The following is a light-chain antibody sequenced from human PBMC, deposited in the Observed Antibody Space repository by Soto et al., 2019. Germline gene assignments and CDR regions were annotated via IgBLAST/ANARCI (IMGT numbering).Light chain of an antibody. CDR2: DSS. Sequence: ELVLTQSPGTLSLSPGERATLSCRASQSVSSSYLAWYQQKPGQAPSLLIYDSSSRDTGIPDRFSGSGSGTDLTLTMSRLEPEDLAVYYCQQYCSSSYTFGQGTKLEIK. CDR1: QSVSSSY. CDR3: QQYCSSSYT. V-gene: IGKV3-20*01. J-gene: IGKJ2*01.